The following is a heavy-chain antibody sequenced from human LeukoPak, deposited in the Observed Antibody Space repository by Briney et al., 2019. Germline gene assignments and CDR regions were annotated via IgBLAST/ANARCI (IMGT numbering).Heavy chain of an antibody. D-gene: IGHD3-22*01. Sequence: GESLKISCKGSGYSFTSYWIGWVRQMPGKGLEWMGIIYPGDSDTRYSPSFQGQVTISADKSISTAYLQWSSLKASDTAMYYCARPLYYYDSSGYYIYYFDYWGQGTLVTVSS. J-gene: IGHJ4*02. CDR3: ARPLYYYDSSGYYIYYFDY. CDR1: GYSFTSYW. CDR2: IYPGDSDT. V-gene: IGHV5-51*01.